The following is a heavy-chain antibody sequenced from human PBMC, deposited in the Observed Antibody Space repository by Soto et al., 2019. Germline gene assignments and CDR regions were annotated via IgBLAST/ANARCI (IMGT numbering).Heavy chain of an antibody. V-gene: IGHV3-7*01. CDR2: IKQDGSEK. Sequence: KGLEWVANIKQDGSEKYYVDSVKGRFTISRDNAKNSLYLQMNSLRAEDTAVYYCARGEATLEGGAAFDIWGKGTMVIVSS. CDR3: ARGEATLEGGAAFDI. D-gene: IGHD5-12*01. J-gene: IGHJ3*02.